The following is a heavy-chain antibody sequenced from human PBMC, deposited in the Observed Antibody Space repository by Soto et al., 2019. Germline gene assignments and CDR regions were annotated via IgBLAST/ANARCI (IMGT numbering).Heavy chain of an antibody. D-gene: IGHD3-3*01. Sequence: GGSLRLSCAASGFTFDDYTMHWVRQAPGKGLEWVSLISWDGGSAYYADSVKGRFTISRDNSKNSLYLQMNSLRTEDTALYYCAKDLSRITIFGVVISSWGQGTTVTVSS. CDR1: GFTFDDYT. J-gene: IGHJ6*02. CDR2: ISWDGGSA. CDR3: AKDLSRITIFGVVISS. V-gene: IGHV3-43*01.